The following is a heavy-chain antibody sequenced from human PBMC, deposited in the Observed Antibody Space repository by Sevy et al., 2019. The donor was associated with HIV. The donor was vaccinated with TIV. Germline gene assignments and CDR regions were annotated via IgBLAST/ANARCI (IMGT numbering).Heavy chain of an antibody. V-gene: IGHV3-15*01. CDR1: GFTFSNAW. CDR3: TTPYPLAAAGMDY. Sequence: GGSLRLSCAASGFTFSNAWMSWVRQAPGKGLEWVGRIKSKTDGGTTDYAAPGKGRFTISRDDSKNTLYLQMNSLKTEDTAVYYCTTPYPLAAAGMDYWGQGTLVTVSS. CDR2: IKSKTDGGTT. D-gene: IGHD6-13*01. J-gene: IGHJ4*02.